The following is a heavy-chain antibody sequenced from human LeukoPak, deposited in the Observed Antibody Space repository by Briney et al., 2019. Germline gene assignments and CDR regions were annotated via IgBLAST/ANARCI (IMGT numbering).Heavy chain of an antibody. CDR1: GFTFRSYG. D-gene: IGHD6-13*01. Sequence: GGSLRLSCAASGFTFRSYGMHWVRQAPGKGLEWVASIRRDGSEKYYVDSVKGRFTISRDNAKNSLYLQMNSLRAEDTAVYHCVREASGGTKGVSGTFDIWGQGTLVIVSS. CDR3: VREASGGTKGVSGTFDI. V-gene: IGHV3-7*01. CDR2: IRRDGSEK. J-gene: IGHJ3*02.